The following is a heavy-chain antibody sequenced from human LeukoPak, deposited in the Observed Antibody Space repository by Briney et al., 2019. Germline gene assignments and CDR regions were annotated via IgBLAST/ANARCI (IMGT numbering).Heavy chain of an antibody. CDR1: GGSFSGYY. CDR3: ARSGRYYYDSSGYYFYYYYGMDV. V-gene: IGHV4-34*01. J-gene: IGHJ6*02. CDR2: INHSGST. Sequence: SETLSLTCAVYGGSFSGYYWSWIRQPPGKGLEWIGEINHSGSTNYNPSLKSRVTISVDTSKNQFSLKLSSVTAADTAVYYCARSGRYYYDSSGYYFYYYYGMDVWGQGTTVTVSS. D-gene: IGHD3-22*01.